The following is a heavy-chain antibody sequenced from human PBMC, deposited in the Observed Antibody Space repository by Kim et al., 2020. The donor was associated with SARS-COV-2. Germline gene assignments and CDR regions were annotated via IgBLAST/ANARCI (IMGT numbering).Heavy chain of an antibody. V-gene: IGHV3-30*03. CDR1: GFTFSNYG. Sequence: GGSLRLSCAASGFTFSNYGMHWVRQAPGKGLEWVAVIANDGSNKYYEDSVKGRFTISRDNSKNTLYLQMNGLRAEDTAVYFCARGGPVPWVSRPCDYWGQGSLVTVSS. CDR3: ARGGPVPWVSRPCDY. CDR2: IANDGSNK. J-gene: IGHJ4*02.